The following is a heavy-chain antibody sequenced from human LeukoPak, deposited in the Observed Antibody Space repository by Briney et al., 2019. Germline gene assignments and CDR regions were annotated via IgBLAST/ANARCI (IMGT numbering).Heavy chain of an antibody. J-gene: IGHJ4*02. Sequence: SETLSLTCAVYGGSFSGYYWSWIRQPPGKGLEWIGEINHSGSTNYNPSLKSRVTISVDTSKNQFSLKLSSVTAADTAVYYCARLSRGITMVRGVIITRRTYYFDYWGQGTLVTVSS. D-gene: IGHD3-10*01. V-gene: IGHV4-34*01. CDR2: INHSGST. CDR3: ARLSRGITMVRGVIITRRTYYFDY. CDR1: GGSFSGYY.